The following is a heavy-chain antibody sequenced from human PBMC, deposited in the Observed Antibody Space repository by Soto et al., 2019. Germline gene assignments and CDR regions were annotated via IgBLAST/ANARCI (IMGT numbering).Heavy chain of an antibody. D-gene: IGHD3-3*01. CDR3: TTSRRFWSGYYLNYYYYYYMDV. CDR2: IKSKTDGGAT. V-gene: IGHV3-15*01. CDR1: GFTFSNAW. Sequence: GGSLRLSCAASGFTFSNAWMSWVRQAPGKGLEWVGRIKSKTDGGATDYAAPVKGRFTISRDDAKNTLYMQMNSMKTEDTAVYYCTTSRRFWSGYYLNYYYYYYMDVWGKGTTVTVSS. J-gene: IGHJ6*03.